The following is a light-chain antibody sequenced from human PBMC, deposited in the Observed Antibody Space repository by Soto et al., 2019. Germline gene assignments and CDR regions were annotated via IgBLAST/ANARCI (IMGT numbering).Light chain of an antibody. CDR2: SSI. Sequence: QSVLTQPPSASGTPGQRVTISCSGSSSNIGSNTVNWYQQFPGTAPKLLIYSSILRPSGVPDRFSGSKSGTSASLAISGLQSEDEADYDCTAWDDSLNGVLFGGGTKLTVL. CDR1: SSNIGSNT. J-gene: IGLJ2*01. CDR3: TAWDDSLNGVL. V-gene: IGLV1-44*01.